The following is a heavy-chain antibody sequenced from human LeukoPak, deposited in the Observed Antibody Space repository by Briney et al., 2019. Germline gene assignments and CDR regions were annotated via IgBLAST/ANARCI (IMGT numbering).Heavy chain of an antibody. CDR2: IYDSGST. V-gene: IGHV4-39*01. CDR3: ARLSSSWILDY. Sequence: SETLSLTCTVSGGSIRSSYYYWGWIRQPPGKGLEWIGSIYDSGSTYYNPSLKSRVTISVDTSKNQFSLNLNSVTAADTAVYYCARLSSSWILDYWGQGTLVTVSS. D-gene: IGHD6-13*01. J-gene: IGHJ4*02. CDR1: GGSIRSSYYY.